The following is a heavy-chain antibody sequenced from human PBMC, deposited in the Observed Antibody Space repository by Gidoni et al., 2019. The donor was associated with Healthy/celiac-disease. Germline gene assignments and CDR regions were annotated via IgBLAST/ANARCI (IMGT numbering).Heavy chain of an antibody. D-gene: IGHD2-21*02. CDR1: GFTFSSYS. Sequence: EVQLVESGGGLVKPGGSLRLSCAASGFTFSSYSMNWVRQAPGKGLEWVSSISSSSSYIYYADSVKGRFTISRDNAKNSLYLQMNSLRAEDTAVYYCARRTDFPDAFDIWGQGTMVTVSS. J-gene: IGHJ3*02. V-gene: IGHV3-21*01. CDR3: ARRTDFPDAFDI. CDR2: ISSSSSYI.